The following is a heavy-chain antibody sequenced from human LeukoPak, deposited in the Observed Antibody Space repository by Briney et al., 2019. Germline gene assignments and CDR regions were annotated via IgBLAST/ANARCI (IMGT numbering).Heavy chain of an antibody. CDR1: GYTFTSYY. D-gene: IGHD5-18*01. CDR3: ARDSPVNGGYSYGKDAFDI. J-gene: IGHJ3*02. CDR2: IIPILGIA. V-gene: IGHV1-69*04. Sequence: GASVKVSCYASGYTFTSYYMHWVRQPPGQGLEWVGSIIPILGIANYAQKFQGRVTITADKSTSTADMELSSLRSENTAVYYCARDSPVNGGYSYGKDAFDIWGQGTMVTVSS.